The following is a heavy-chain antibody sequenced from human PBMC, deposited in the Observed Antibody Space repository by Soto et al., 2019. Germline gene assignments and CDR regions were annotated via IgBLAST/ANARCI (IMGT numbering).Heavy chain of an antibody. CDR2: VNPRLGRT. CDR3: ARAPYPYGSTSFFFDY. J-gene: IGHJ4*02. Sequence: GASVKVSCKTSGYNVTTNVFHWVRQAPGQGLEWMGIVNPRLGRTKYAQKFRDRVAMTWDTSTSTFYMELSSLRSDDTAIYYCARAPYPYGSTSFFFDYWGQGTLVTVSS. D-gene: IGHD2-2*01. CDR1: GYNVTTNV. V-gene: IGHV1-46*01.